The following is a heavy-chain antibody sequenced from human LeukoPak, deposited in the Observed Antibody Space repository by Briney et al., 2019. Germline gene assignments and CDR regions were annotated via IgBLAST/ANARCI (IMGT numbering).Heavy chain of an antibody. V-gene: IGHV4-59*01. J-gene: IGHJ6*03. Sequence: PSETLSLTCTVSGDSLTSYYWSWIRQPPGKGLEWIGYVYYTGNTNFNPSLKSRVTISVDTSKNQFSLKLSSVTAADTAVYYCARETSQKGAHYMDVWGKGTTVTISS. D-gene: IGHD3-16*01. CDR2: VYYTGNT. CDR3: ARETSQKGAHYMDV. CDR1: GDSLTSYY.